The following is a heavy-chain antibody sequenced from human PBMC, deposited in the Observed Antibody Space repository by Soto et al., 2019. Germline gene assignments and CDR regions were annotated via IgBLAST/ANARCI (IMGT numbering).Heavy chain of an antibody. D-gene: IGHD4-17*01. J-gene: IGHJ4*02. CDR1: GGSISSSSYY. Sequence: QLRLQESGPGLVKPSETLSLTCTVSGGSISSSSYYWGWIRQPPGKGLEWIGSIYYSGSPYYNPSLKSRVTISIDTSRNQFSLKLSSVTAADTAVYYCARHQTVTSSGFDYWGQGTLVTVSS. V-gene: IGHV4-39*01. CDR3: ARHQTVTSSGFDY. CDR2: IYYSGSP.